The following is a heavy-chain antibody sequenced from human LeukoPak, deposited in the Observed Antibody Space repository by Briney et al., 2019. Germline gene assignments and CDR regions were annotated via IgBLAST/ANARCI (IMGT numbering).Heavy chain of an antibody. D-gene: IGHD3-22*01. J-gene: IGHJ2*01. CDR3: ARDIGYYDSSGYFWYFDL. Sequence: SETLSLTCTASGGSISSYYWSWIRQPPGKGLEWLGSIYYSGSTNYNPSLKSRVSISVDTSKNQFSLKLSSVTAADTAVYYCARDIGYYDSSGYFWYFDLWGRGTLVTVSS. V-gene: IGHV4-59*01. CDR1: GGSISSYY. CDR2: IYYSGST.